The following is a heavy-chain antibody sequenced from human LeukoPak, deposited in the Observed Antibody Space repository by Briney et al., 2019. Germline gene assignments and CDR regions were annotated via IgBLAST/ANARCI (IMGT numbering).Heavy chain of an antibody. CDR2: IWYDGSKT. CDR3: ARDGYYYGSGSSFDY. J-gene: IGHJ4*02. D-gene: IGHD3-10*01. V-gene: IGHV3-33*01. CDR1: GYTFSSYG. Sequence: GGSLRLSCAASGYTFSSYGMHWVRQAPGKGLEWVALIWYDGSKTYYADSVKGRFTISRDNSKNTLYLQMNSLRAEDTAVYYCARDGYYYGSGSSFDYWGQGTLVTVSS.